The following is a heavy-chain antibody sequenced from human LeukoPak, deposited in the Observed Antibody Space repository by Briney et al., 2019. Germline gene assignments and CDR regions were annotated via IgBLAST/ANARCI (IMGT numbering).Heavy chain of an antibody. J-gene: IGHJ4*02. CDR3: ARRSPYSTGWSSYFDY. Sequence: SETLSLTCTVSGGSISSSSYYWGWIRQPPGKGLEWIGSIYYSGSTYYNPSLKSRVTISLDKSRNHFSLKLTSVTAADSAVYYCARRSPYSTGWSSYFDYWGQGALVTVSS. CDR2: IYYSGST. D-gene: IGHD6-19*01. CDR1: GGSISSSSYY. V-gene: IGHV4-39*07.